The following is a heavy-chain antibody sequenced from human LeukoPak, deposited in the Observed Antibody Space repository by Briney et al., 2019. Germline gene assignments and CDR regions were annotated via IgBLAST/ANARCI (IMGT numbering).Heavy chain of an antibody. D-gene: IGHD6-19*01. V-gene: IGHV4-59*01. CDR1: GGSISSYY. Sequence: SETLSLTCTVSGGSISSYYWSWIRQPPGKGLEWIGYIYYSGSTNYNPSLKSRVTISVDTSKNQFSLKLSSVTAADTAVYYCARTQWLVGSVDYWGQGTQVTVSS. J-gene: IGHJ4*02. CDR3: ARTQWLVGSVDY. CDR2: IYYSGST.